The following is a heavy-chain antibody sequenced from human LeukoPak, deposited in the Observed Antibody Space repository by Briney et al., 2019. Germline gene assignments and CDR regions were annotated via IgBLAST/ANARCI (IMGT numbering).Heavy chain of an antibody. Sequence: GESLKISCKASGYAFTKYWIAWVRQMPGKGLERMGIIYPGDSDIRYSPSFRGQVTISADKSITTAYLQWSSLKASDTAMYYCARHFGYSGYDGDYWGQGTLVTVSS. CDR3: ARHFGYSGYDGDY. V-gene: IGHV5-51*01. J-gene: IGHJ4*02. D-gene: IGHD5-12*01. CDR2: IYPGDSDI. CDR1: GYAFTKYW.